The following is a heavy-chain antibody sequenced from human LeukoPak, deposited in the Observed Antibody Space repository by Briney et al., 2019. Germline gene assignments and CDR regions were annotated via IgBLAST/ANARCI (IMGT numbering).Heavy chain of an antibody. Sequence: SETLSLTCTVSGGSMIGHYWSWIRQPPGKGLEWLGYIYYSGSANYNPSLKSRVAFSVDMSKNHFSLSLTSVTAADTAIYYCARITGELATPSDYWGQGTLVTVSS. V-gene: IGHV4-59*08. CDR3: ARITGELATPSDY. CDR2: IYYSGSA. D-gene: IGHD1-1*01. CDR1: GGSMIGHY. J-gene: IGHJ4*02.